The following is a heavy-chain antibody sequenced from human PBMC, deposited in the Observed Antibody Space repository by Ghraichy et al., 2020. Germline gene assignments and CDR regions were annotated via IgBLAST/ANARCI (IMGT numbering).Heavy chain of an antibody. CDR2: INHSGST. CDR1: GGSFSGYY. CDR3: ARGLYIVVGKGSYGMDV. D-gene: IGHD2-15*01. V-gene: IGHV4-34*01. Sequence: SETLSLTCAVYGGSFSGYYWSWIRQPPGKGLEWIGEINHSGSTNYNPSLKSRVTISVDTSKNQFSLKLSSVTAADTAVYYCARGLYIVVGKGSYGMDVWGQGTTVTVSS. J-gene: IGHJ6*02.